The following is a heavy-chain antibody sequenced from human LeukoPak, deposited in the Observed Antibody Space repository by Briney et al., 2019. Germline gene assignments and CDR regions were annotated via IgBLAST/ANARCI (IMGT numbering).Heavy chain of an antibody. CDR3: ARSYNSLGYFYYGMDV. CDR2: IYYSGST. Sequence: SETLSLTCTVSGGSISTYYWSWIRQPPGKGLEFIGFIYYSGSTDYNRSLKSRVTISLDTSMNQFSLKLSSVTAADTAVYFCARSYNSLGYFYYGMDVWGQGPTVTVSS. CDR1: GGSISTYY. D-gene: IGHD1-1*01. J-gene: IGHJ6*02. V-gene: IGHV4-59*01.